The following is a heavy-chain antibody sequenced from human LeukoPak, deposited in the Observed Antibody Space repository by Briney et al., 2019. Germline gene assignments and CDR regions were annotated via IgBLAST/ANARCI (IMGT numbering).Heavy chain of an antibody. J-gene: IGHJ4*02. CDR2: ISSSSSYI. V-gene: IGHV3-21*04. CDR1: GFTFSSYS. CDR3: ARPSVHCSGGSCYSDY. D-gene: IGHD2-15*01. Sequence: GGSLRLSCAASGFTFSSYSMNWVRQAPGKGLEWVSSISSSSSYIYYADSVKGRFTISRDNAKNSLYLQMNSLRAEDTAVYYCARPSVHCSGGSCYSDYWGQGTLVTVSS.